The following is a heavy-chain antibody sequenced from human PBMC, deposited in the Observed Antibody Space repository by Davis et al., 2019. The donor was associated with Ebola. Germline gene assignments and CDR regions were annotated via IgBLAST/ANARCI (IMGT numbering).Heavy chain of an antibody. V-gene: IGHV3-74*01. CDR2: INSDGSST. Sequence: HTGGSLRLSCPASGFPFSSYWMRWVRQAPGKGLVWVSRINSDGSSTSYADSVKGRFSFSRDNSKNTVYLQMNSLRAEDTAQYYCARDPQVYNWNAHPTLDCWGQGTLVTVSS. D-gene: IGHD1-20*01. J-gene: IGHJ4*02. CDR1: GFPFSSYW. CDR3: ARDPQVYNWNAHPTLDC.